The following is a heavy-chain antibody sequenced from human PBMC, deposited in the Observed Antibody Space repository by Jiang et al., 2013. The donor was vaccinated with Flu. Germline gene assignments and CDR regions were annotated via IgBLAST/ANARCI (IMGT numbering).Heavy chain of an antibody. CDR2: IYYSGST. CDR1: GGSISSYY. V-gene: IGHV4-59*08. CDR3: ARGIAVAGTGKADSYYHGMDV. D-gene: IGHD6-19*01. Sequence: LLKPSETLSLTCTVSGGSISSYYWSWIRQPPGKGLECIGYIYYSGSTNYNPSLKSRVTISVDTTKNQFSLKLSSVTAADTAVYYCARGIAVAGTGKADSYYHGMDVWGQGTKVIVSS. J-gene: IGHJ6*02.